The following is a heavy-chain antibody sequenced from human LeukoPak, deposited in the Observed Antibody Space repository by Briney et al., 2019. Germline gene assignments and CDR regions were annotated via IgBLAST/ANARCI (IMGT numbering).Heavy chain of an antibody. CDR1: GGSFSGYY. J-gene: IGHJ4*02. V-gene: IGHV4-34*01. CDR3: ARGLGIAAAGTHDY. D-gene: IGHD6-13*01. Sequence: SETLSLTCAVYGGSFSGYYWSWIRQPPGKGLEWIGEINHSGSTNYNPSLKSRVTISVDTSKNQFSLKLSSVTAADTAVYYRARGLGIAAAGTHDYWGQGTLVTVSS. CDR2: INHSGST.